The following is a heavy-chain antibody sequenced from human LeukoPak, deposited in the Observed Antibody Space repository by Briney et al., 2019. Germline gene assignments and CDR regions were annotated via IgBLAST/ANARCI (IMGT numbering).Heavy chain of an antibody. CDR1: GFTFSSYA. Sequence: GGSLRLSCAASGFTFSSYAMSRVRQAPGKGLEWVSSITSSGGSTYYAGSVKGQFTISRDNSKNTVYLQMNSLRADDTAVYYCAKDRPNYYDSSGHYYRRNGDYWGQGTLVTVSS. CDR3: AKDRPNYYDSSGHYYRRNGDY. V-gene: IGHV3-23*01. CDR2: ITSSGGST. J-gene: IGHJ4*02. D-gene: IGHD3-22*01.